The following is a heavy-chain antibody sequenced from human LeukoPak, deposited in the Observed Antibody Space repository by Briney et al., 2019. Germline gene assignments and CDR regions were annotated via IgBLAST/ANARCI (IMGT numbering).Heavy chain of an antibody. CDR3: TRDRNIMIAFGGIIPKDH. J-gene: IGHJ4*02. CDR1: GFIFGGYA. Sequence: GGSLRLSCTASGFIFGGYALSWFRQAPGKGLEWVGFIRSKAYGGTTEYAASVKGRLTISRDDSKSIAYLQMNSLKTEDTAVYYCTRDRNIMIAFGGIIPKDHWGQGTLVTVSS. V-gene: IGHV3-49*03. CDR2: IRSKAYGGTT. D-gene: IGHD3-16*02.